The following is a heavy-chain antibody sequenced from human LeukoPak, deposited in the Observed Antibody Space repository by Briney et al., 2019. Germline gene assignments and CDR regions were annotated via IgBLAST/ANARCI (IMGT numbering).Heavy chain of an antibody. CDR1: RFSFSSYG. D-gene: IGHD3-10*01. CDR3: AKRGKVRGVITGYYYYYMDV. V-gene: IGHV3-30*02. J-gene: IGHJ6*03. Sequence: GGSLRLSCAASRFSFSSYGMHWVRQAPGKGLEWVAYLQYDRTNVQYADSVRGRFTISRDNSKNILYLQTNSLRGEDTAVYYCAKRGKVRGVITGYYYYYMDVWGKGTTVTISS. CDR2: LQYDRTNV.